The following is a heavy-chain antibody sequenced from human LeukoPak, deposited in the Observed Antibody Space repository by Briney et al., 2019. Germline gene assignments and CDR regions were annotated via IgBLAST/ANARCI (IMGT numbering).Heavy chain of an antibody. CDR1: GVSISSSNSY. CDR2: IYYSGNT. V-gene: IGHV4-39*02. D-gene: IGHD5-18*01. CDR3: ARESPGHSYGFSFSFFGTHFDY. Sequence: SETLSLTCTVSGVSISSSNSYWGWIRQPPGKGPEWIGSIYYSGNTYYNASLKSQVSISIDTSKNQFSLRLTSVTAADTAVYYCARESPGHSYGFSFSFFGTHFDYWGQGTLVTVSS. J-gene: IGHJ4*02.